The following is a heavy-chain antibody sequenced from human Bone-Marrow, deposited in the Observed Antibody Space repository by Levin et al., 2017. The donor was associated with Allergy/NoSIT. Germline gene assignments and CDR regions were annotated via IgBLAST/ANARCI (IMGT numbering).Heavy chain of an antibody. J-gene: IGHJ6*02. V-gene: IGHV3-21*04. CDR1: GITRNNYT. CDR2: INSNSAYI. CDR3: ASRLTAPGGLDV. D-gene: IGHD5-18*01. Sequence: GGSLRLSCAVSGITRNNYTLTWVRQAPGKGLEWVSSINSNSAYIHYGDSVKGRFTISRDNSKKLLYLQMNSLRDEDTAIYYCASRLTAPGGLDVWGHGTTVTVSS.